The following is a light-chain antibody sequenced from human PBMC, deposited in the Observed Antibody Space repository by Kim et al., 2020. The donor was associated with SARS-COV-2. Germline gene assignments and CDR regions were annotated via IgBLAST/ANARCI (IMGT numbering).Light chain of an antibody. CDR3: QQYNNWPPLLS. V-gene: IGKV3-15*01. J-gene: IGKJ4*01. CDR1: QSVSSN. CDR2: GAS. Sequence: PWERATLSCRASQSVSSNLAWYQQKPSHAPRLLIYGASTRATGIPARFSGSGSGTEFTLTISSLQSEDFAVYYCQQYNNWPPLLSFGGGTKVDIK.